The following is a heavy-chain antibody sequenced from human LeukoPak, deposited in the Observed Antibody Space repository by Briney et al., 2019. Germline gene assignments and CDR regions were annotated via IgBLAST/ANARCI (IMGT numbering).Heavy chain of an antibody. CDR1: GYSFTSYW. CDR2: IYSGDSDT. J-gene: IGHJ4*02. CDR3: ARPVATISYYFDY. Sequence: GESLKISCKGSGYSFTSYWIGWVRQMPGKGLEWMGIIYSGDSDTRYSPSFQGQVTISADKSISTAYLQWSSLKASDTAMYYCARPVATISYYFDYWGQGTLVTVSS. V-gene: IGHV5-51*01. D-gene: IGHD5-12*01.